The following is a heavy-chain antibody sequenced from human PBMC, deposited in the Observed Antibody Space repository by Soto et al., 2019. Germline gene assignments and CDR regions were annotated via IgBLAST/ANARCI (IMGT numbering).Heavy chain of an antibody. D-gene: IGHD3-10*01. V-gene: IGHV1-18*01. J-gene: IGHJ4*02. CDR3: ATDPALGYYGSGSYYNDY. CDR1: GYTFTSYG. Sequence: ASVKVSCKASGYTFTSYGISWVRQAPGQGLEWMGWISAYNGNTNYAQKLQGRVTMTTDTSTSTAYMELRSLRSDDTAVYYCATDPALGYYGSGSYYNDYWGQGTLVTVSS. CDR2: ISAYNGNT.